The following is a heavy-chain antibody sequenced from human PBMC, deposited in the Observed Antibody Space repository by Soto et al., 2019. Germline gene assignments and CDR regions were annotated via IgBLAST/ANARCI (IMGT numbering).Heavy chain of an antibody. Sequence: GASVKVSCKASGFTFTSSAVQWVRQARGQRLAGIGWIVVGSGNTNYAQKFQERVTITRDMSTSTAYMELSSLRSEDTAVYYCAATPPYYDFWSGYQFDYWGQGTLVTVSS. CDR1: GFTFTSSA. V-gene: IGHV1-58*01. CDR3: AATPPYYDFWSGYQFDY. CDR2: IVVGSGNT. J-gene: IGHJ4*02. D-gene: IGHD3-3*01.